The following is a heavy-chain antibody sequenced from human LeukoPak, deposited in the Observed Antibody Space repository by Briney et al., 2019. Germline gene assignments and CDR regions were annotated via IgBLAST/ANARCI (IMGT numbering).Heavy chain of an antibody. CDR2: ISSSSSYI. V-gene: IGHV3-21*01. Sequence: SGGSLRLSCAASGFTFSSYSMNWVRQAPGKGLEWVSSISSSSSYIYYADSVKGRFTISRDNAKNSLCLQMNSLRAEDTAVYYCARAQVTMIGDYMDVWGKGTTVTISS. CDR3: ARAQVTMIGDYMDV. J-gene: IGHJ6*03. D-gene: IGHD3-22*01. CDR1: GFTFSSYS.